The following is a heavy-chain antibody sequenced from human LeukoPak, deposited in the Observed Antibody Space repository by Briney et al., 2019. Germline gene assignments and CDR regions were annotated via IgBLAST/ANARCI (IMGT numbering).Heavy chain of an antibody. J-gene: IGHJ4*02. CDR1: GYTFTGYY. Sequence: ASVKVSCKASGYTFTGYYMHWVRQAPGQGLEWMGRINPNSGVTNYAQKFQGRVTMTTETSISTAYMELRRLRSDDPGPYYAARGTASPPSPLPYFHYRGQGTKVTVPS. CDR3: ARGTASPPSPLPYFHY. V-gene: IGHV1-2*05. CDR2: INPNSGVT. D-gene: IGHD2-2*01.